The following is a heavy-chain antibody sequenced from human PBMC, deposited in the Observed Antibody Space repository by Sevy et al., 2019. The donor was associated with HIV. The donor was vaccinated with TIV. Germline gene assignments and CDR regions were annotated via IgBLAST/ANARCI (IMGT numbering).Heavy chain of an antibody. CDR2: ISYDGSNK. CDR3: AKDSSRGTRGPYDFWSGYYLDY. J-gene: IGHJ4*02. Sequence: GGSLRLSCAASGFTFSSYGMHWVRQAPGKGLEWVAVISYDGSNKYYAYSVKGRFTISRDNSKNTLYLQMNSLRAEDTAVYYCAKDSSRGTRGPYDFWSGYYLDYWGQGTLVTVSS. V-gene: IGHV3-30*18. D-gene: IGHD3-3*01. CDR1: GFTFSSYG.